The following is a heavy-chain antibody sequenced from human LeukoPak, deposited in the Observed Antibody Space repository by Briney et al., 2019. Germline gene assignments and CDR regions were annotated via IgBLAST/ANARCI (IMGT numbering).Heavy chain of an antibody. V-gene: IGHV1-8*02. CDR2: MNPNSGNT. CDR1: GGTFSSYA. J-gene: IGHJ4*02. Sequence: GSSVKVSCKASGGTFSSYAISWVRQATGQGLEWMGWMNPNSGNTGYAQKFQGRVTMTRNTSISTAYMELSSLRSEDTAVYYCARVPGYGHSDYWGQGTLVTVSS. D-gene: IGHD5-18*01. CDR3: ARVPGYGHSDY.